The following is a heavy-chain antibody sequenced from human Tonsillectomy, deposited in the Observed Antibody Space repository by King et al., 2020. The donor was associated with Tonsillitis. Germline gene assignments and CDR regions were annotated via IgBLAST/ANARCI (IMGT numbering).Heavy chain of an antibody. J-gene: IGHJ4*02. CDR1: GFTFSYAW. Sequence: DGQLVQSGGGLVKPGGSLRLSCAVSGFTFSYAWMTWVRQAPGKGLEWVGRIKSKTDGGTIDYAAPVKGRFTISRDDSKNTLYLQMNSLKSEDTAVYYCTTDGYSYGVYFDYWGQGTLVTVSS. D-gene: IGHD5-18*01. CDR3: TTDGYSYGVYFDY. V-gene: IGHV3-15*07. CDR2: IKSKTDGGTI.